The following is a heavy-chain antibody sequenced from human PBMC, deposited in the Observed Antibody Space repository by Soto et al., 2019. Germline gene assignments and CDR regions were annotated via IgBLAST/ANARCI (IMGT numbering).Heavy chain of an antibody. CDR2: ISSSSSYI. V-gene: IGHV3-21*01. J-gene: IGHJ3*02. D-gene: IGHD6-13*01. CDR3: ARGSSSWLHDAFDI. CDR1: GFTFSSYS. Sequence: PGGSLRLSCAASGFTFSSYSMNWVRQAPGKGLEWVSSISSSSSYIYYADSVKGRFTISRDNAKNSLYLQMNSLRAEDTVVYYCARGSSSWLHDAFDIWGQGTMVTVSS.